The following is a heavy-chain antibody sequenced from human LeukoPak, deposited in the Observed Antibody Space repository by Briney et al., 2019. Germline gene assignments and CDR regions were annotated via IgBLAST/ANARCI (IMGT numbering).Heavy chain of an antibody. CDR2: IRYDGSTQ. V-gene: IGHV3-30*02. CDR1: EFTFSSYG. Sequence: GGSLRLSCEASEFTFSSYGMHWVRQAPGKGLDWVAFIRYDGSTQYYADSVKGRFAISRDNSKNTLYLQMNSLRAEDMALYYCAKDISLLPSDAFDIWGQGTMVTVSS. D-gene: IGHD2-2*01. J-gene: IGHJ3*02. CDR3: AKDISLLPSDAFDI.